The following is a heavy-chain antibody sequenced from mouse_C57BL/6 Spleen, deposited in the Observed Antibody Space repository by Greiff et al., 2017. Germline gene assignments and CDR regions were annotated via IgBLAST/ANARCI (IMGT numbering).Heavy chain of an antibody. CDR1: GYTFTEYT. CDR3: AIHEDGGYYWYFDD. D-gene: IGHD1-1*02. J-gene: IGHJ1*03. Sequence: QVQLQQSGAELVKPGASVKLSCKASGYTFTEYTIHWVKQRSGQGLEWIGWFYPGSGSIKYNEKFKVKATVTADKSSSTIDMELSRLTSEDSAVYFCAIHEDGGYYWYFDDWGTGTTVTVSS. CDR2: FYPGSGSI. V-gene: IGHV1-62-2*01.